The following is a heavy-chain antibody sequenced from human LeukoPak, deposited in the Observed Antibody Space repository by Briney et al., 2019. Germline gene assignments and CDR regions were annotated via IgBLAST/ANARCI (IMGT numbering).Heavy chain of an antibody. CDR1: GGSISSSSYY. CDR2: IYYSGST. J-gene: IGHJ4*02. Sequence: SETLSLTCTVSGGSISSSSYYWGWIRQPPGKGLGWIGTIYYSGSTFYNPSLKSRVTISVDTSKNQFSLKLSSVTAADTAVYYCARLFDYWGQGTLVTVSS. CDR3: ARLFDY. V-gene: IGHV4-39*01.